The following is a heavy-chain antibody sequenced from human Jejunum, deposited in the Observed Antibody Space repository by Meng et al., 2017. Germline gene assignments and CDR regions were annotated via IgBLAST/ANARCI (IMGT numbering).Heavy chain of an antibody. CDR1: GGSISDYY. CDR2: INDSGST. V-gene: IGHV4-34*01. Sequence: QVKLQQWGAGLLEPSATLSLTCAVYGGSISDYYWTWIRQPPGKGLEWIGEINDSGSTNYNPSLKSRVTISVDTSKSQFYLRVSSVTAADTAVYYCARGNEYSNYGADFWGQGTLVTVSS. J-gene: IGHJ4*02. D-gene: IGHD4-11*01. CDR3: ARGNEYSNYGADF.